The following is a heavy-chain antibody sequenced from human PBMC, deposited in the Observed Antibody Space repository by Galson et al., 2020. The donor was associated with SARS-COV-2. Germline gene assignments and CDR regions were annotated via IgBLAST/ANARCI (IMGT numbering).Heavy chain of an antibody. Sequence: QLGESLKISCAASGFTFSSYGMHWVRQAPGKGLEWVAVIWYDGSNKYYADSVKGRFTISRDNSKNTLYLQMNSLRAEDTAVYYCARDPVQLWFPNADAFDIWGQGTMVTVSS. J-gene: IGHJ3*02. V-gene: IGHV3-33*01. CDR3: ARDPVQLWFPNADAFDI. D-gene: IGHD5-18*01. CDR1: GFTFSSYG. CDR2: IWYDGSNK.